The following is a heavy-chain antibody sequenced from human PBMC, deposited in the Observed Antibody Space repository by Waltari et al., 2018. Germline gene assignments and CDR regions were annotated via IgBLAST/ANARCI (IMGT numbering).Heavy chain of an antibody. V-gene: IGHV1-3*01. CDR1: GYTFTSYA. CDR2: INAGNGNT. D-gene: IGHD3-10*01. J-gene: IGHJ4*02. Sequence: QVQLVQSGAEVKKPGASVKVSCKASGYTFTSYAMHWVRQAPGKRLEWMGWINAGNGNTKYSQKFQGRVTITRDTSASTAYMELGSLRSEDTAVYYCARDQSTYYYGSGSYSTGYWGQGTLVTVSS. CDR3: ARDQSTYYYGSGSYSTGY.